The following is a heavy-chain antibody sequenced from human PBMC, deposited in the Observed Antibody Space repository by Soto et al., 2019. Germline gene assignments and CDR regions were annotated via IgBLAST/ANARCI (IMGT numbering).Heavy chain of an antibody. V-gene: IGHV1-2*04. Sequence: QVQLVQSGAEVKKPGASVKVSCMASGYNFIGYYMHWVRQAPGQGLEWMGWINPNSGGTNYAQKFQGWVTMTRDTAISTAYIEQRRLRFDVTAVYYCARDRGYGRSYLSRRYYVMDLWGQGTTVTLSS. D-gene: IGHD1-26*01. CDR2: INPNSGGT. CDR1: GYNFIGYY. CDR3: ARDRGYGRSYLSRRYYVMDL. J-gene: IGHJ6*02.